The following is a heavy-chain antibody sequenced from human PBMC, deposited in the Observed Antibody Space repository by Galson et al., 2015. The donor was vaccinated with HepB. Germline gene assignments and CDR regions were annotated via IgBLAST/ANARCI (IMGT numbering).Heavy chain of an antibody. V-gene: IGHV3-23*01. J-gene: IGHJ3*02. CDR2: ISGSGGST. CDR3: AKDIAYYDSSGYYPNHDAFDI. Sequence: SLRLSCAASGFTFSSYAMSWVRQAPGKGLEWVSAISGSGGSTYYADSVKGRFTISRDNSKNTLYLQMNSLRAEDTAVYYCAKDIAYYDSSGYYPNHDAFDIWGQGTMVTVSS. CDR1: GFTFSSYA. D-gene: IGHD3-22*01.